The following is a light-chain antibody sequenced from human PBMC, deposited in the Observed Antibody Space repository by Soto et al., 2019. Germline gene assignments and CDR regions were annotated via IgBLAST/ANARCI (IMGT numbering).Light chain of an antibody. V-gene: IGLV2-14*01. CDR2: EVS. CDR3: SSFSRSTTLDYV. J-gene: IGLJ1*01. Sequence: QSALTQPASVSGSPGQSITISCTGTSSDVGGYTYVSWYQRYPGKAPQLIIYEVSNRPSGVSNRFSGSKSGNTASLTISGLQADDESDYYCSSFSRSTTLDYVFGTGTKLTVL. CDR1: SSDVGGYTY.